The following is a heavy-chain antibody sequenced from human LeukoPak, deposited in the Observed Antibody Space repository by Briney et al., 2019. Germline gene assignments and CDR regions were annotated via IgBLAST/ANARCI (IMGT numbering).Heavy chain of an antibody. Sequence: ASVKVSCKASGYTFTGYYMHWVRQAPRQGLEWMGWINPNSGVTNYAQKFQGRVTMTRDTSISTAYMELSRLRSDDTAVYYCARLPDILTAFDIWGQGTMDTVSS. D-gene: IGHD3-9*01. CDR3: ARLPDILTAFDI. CDR1: GYTFTGYY. J-gene: IGHJ3*02. CDR2: INPNSGVT. V-gene: IGHV1-2*02.